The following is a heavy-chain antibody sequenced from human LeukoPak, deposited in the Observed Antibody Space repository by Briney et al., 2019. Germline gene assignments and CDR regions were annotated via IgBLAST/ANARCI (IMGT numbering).Heavy chain of an antibody. J-gene: IGHJ4*02. D-gene: IGHD6-13*01. V-gene: IGHV1-69*05. Sequence: SVKVSCKASGGTFSSYAIRWVRQAPGQGLEWMAGIIPIFGTANYAQKFQGRVTITTDESTSTAYVELSSLRSEDTAVYYCARENLPSKGHSSSSGDYWGQGTLVTVSS. CDR1: GGTFSSYA. CDR3: ARENLPSKGHSSSSGDY. CDR2: IIPIFGTA.